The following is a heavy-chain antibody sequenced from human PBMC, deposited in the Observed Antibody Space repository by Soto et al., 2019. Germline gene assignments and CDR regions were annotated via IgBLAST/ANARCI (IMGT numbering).Heavy chain of an antibody. CDR2: ISSSSGDT. Sequence: QVQLIESGGGLVKPGGSLRLSCAASGFTFTDYSMSWIRQVPGRGPEWLSYISSSSGDTNYADSVKGRFTISRDNAKNSLYLQMNGLRAEDTAVYYCVKGVRQPDFWGRGTLVTVSS. CDR1: GFTFTDYS. V-gene: IGHV3-11*06. J-gene: IGHJ4*02. D-gene: IGHD1-1*01. CDR3: VKGVRQPDF.